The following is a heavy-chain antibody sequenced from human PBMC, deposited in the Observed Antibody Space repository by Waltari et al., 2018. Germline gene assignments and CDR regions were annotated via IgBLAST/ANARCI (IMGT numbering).Heavy chain of an antibody. CDR2: MSSSGDSI. J-gene: IGHJ4*02. V-gene: IGHV3-48*03. Sequence: EGQLVESGGGLVQPGGSLRLSCAAYGLIFSSYEINWVRQAPGKGLVWIAYMSSSGDSIFYATCVKGRFTVDRDNSKNSVYLQMNSLRAEDTAVYYCERETSNCGGDCVDYWGQGTLVTVSS. D-gene: IGHD2-21*02. CDR3: ERETSNCGGDCVDY. CDR1: GLIFSSYE.